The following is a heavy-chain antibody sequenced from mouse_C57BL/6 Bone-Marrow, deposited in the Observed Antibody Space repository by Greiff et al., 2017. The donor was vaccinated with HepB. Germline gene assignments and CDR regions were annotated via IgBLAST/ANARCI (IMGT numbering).Heavy chain of an antibody. D-gene: IGHD2-5*01. CDR3: ARSSYSNWGYYAMDY. CDR1: GYTFTSYG. V-gene: IGHV1-81*01. J-gene: IGHJ4*01. CDR2: IYPRSGNT. Sequence: QVQLQQSGAELARPGASVKLSCKASGYTFTSYGISWVKQRTGQGLEWIGEIYPRSGNTYYNEKFKGKATLTADKSSSTAYMELRSLTSEDSAVYFCARSSYSNWGYYAMDYWGQGTSVTVSS.